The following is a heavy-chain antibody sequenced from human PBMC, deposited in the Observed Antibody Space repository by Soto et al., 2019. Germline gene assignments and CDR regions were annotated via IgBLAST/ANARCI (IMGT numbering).Heavy chain of an antibody. CDR3: ARVSLIWFGEFYWFDP. Sequence: LSLTCTVSGGSISSGDYYWSWIRQPPGKGLEWIGYIYYSGSTYYNPSLKSRVTISVDTSKNQFSLKLSSVTAADTAVYYCARVSLIWFGEFYWFDPWGQGTLVTVSS. V-gene: IGHV4-30-4*01. D-gene: IGHD3-10*01. J-gene: IGHJ5*02. CDR1: GGSISSGDYY. CDR2: IYYSGST.